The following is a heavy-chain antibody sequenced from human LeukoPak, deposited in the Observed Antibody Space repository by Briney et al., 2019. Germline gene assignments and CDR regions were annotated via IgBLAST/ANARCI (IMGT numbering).Heavy chain of an antibody. Sequence: SETLSLTCTGSGYSISSGYYWGWIRQPPGKGLEWIGSIYHSGSTYYNPSLKSRVTISVDTSKNQFSLKLSSVTAADTAVYYCAKSGGSGLIDYWGQGTLVTVSS. J-gene: IGHJ4*02. CDR1: GYSISSGYY. CDR2: IYHSGST. D-gene: IGHD1-26*01. V-gene: IGHV4-38-2*02. CDR3: AKSGGSGLIDY.